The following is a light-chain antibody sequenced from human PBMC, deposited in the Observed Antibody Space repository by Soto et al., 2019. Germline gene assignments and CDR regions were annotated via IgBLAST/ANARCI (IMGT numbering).Light chain of an antibody. CDR3: QQYDNIPPT. J-gene: IGKJ3*01. CDR2: DAS. Sequence: DIQMTQSPSSLSASVGDRVTITCQASQDISNYLNWYQQKPGKVPKLLIYDASNLETGVPSRFSGSGSGTDFTFTISSMQTEDIAKYYCQQYDNIPPTFGPGTKVDIK. CDR1: QDISNY. V-gene: IGKV1-33*01.